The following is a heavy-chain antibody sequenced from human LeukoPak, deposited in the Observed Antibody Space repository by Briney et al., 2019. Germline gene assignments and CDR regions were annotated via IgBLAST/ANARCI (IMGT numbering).Heavy chain of an antibody. Sequence: GGSLRLSCTTCGFTFGDHGMSWVRQAPGKGLEWVSGINWNGGSTGYADSVKGRFTISRDNAKNSLYLQVNSLRPEDTALYYCARDRGYCSSTSCPLDYWGQGTLVTVS. CDR2: INWNGGST. CDR1: GFTFGDHG. D-gene: IGHD2-2*01. V-gene: IGHV3-20*04. CDR3: ARDRGYCSSTSCPLDY. J-gene: IGHJ4*02.